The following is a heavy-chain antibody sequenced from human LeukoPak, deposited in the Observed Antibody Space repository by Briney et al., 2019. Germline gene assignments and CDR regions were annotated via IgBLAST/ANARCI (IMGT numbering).Heavy chain of an antibody. Sequence: PGGSLRLSCAASGFTFSTYWMHWVPQAPGKGLVWVSRIKSDGSTNYADSVKGRFTISRDNANNTLPLQMNSLRPEDTGVYYCARAPSEIGGYYPEYFRHWGQGTVVTVSS. CDR2: IKSDGST. V-gene: IGHV3-74*01. D-gene: IGHD3-22*01. J-gene: IGHJ1*01. CDR1: GFTFSTYW. CDR3: ARAPSEIGGYYPEYFRH.